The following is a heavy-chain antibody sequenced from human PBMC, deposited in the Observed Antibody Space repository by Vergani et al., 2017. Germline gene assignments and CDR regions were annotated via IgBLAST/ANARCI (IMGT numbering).Heavy chain of an antibody. V-gene: IGHV3-49*04. D-gene: IGHD5-18*01. J-gene: IGHJ4*02. CDR1: GYAFDTYG. CDR2: IRNKAYGGTT. Sequence: VQLVESGGGVVQPGGSLRLSCVASGYAFDTYGTHWVRPAPGKGLEWVAFIRNKAYGGTTEYASSVKGRFTISRDDSKRLAYLQLSGLKTEDTAVYFCSRGRGYSFGYSDYWGQGTLVTVSS. CDR3: SRGRGYSFGYSDY.